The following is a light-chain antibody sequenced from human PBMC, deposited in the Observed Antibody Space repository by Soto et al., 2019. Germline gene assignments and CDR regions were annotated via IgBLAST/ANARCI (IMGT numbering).Light chain of an antibody. CDR1: SSDVGGYKY. CDR2: DVS. Sequence: QSALTQPASVSGSPGQSITISCTGTSSDVGGYKYVSWYQQHPGKAPKLMIYDVSNRPSGVSNRSSGSKSGNTASLTISGLQAEHEADYYCSSYTSSSTVVFGGGTKLTVL. CDR3: SSYTSSSTVV. J-gene: IGLJ2*01. V-gene: IGLV2-14*01.